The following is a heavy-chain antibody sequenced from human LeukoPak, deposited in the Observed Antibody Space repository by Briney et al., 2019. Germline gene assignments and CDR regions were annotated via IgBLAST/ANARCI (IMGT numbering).Heavy chain of an antibody. J-gene: IGHJ6*02. CDR2: IYTSGST. D-gene: IGHD6-6*01. Sequence: ASETLSLTCTVSGGSISSYYWSWIRQPAGKGLEWIGRIYTSGSTNYNPSLKSRVTMSVDTSKNQFSLKLSSVTAADTAVYYCAREGGEQLVSYYYYYGMDVWGQGTTVTVSS. V-gene: IGHV4-4*07. CDR3: AREGGEQLVSYYYYYGMDV. CDR1: GGSISSYY.